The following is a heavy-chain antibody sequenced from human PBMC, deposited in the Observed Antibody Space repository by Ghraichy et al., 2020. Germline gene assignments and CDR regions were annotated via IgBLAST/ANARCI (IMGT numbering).Heavy chain of an antibody. Sequence: SETLSLTCTVSGDSISSSSYYWGWIRQPPGQGLEWIGNISYTGRTYYSPSLKSRVTISIDVSKNQFSLKLRSVTAADTAVYYCARTYSSGWYYFDYWGQGTLVTVS. CDR2: ISYTGRT. J-gene: IGHJ4*02. CDR1: GDSISSSSYY. CDR3: ARTYSSGWYYFDY. D-gene: IGHD6-19*01. V-gene: IGHV4-39*01.